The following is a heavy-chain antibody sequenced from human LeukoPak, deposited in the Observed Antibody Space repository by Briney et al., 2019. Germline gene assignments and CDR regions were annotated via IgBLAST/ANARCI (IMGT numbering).Heavy chain of an antibody. D-gene: IGHD3-22*01. Sequence: GGSLRLSCAASGFTFSDYYMSWIRQAPGKGLEWVSYISSSGSTIYYADSVKGRFTISRDNAKNSLYLQMNSLRAEDTAVYYCAGWPTYYYDSSGYYRMDGMDVWGQGTTITVSS. CDR3: AGWPTYYYDSSGYYRMDGMDV. J-gene: IGHJ6*02. CDR1: GFTFSDYY. CDR2: ISSSGSTI. V-gene: IGHV3-11*01.